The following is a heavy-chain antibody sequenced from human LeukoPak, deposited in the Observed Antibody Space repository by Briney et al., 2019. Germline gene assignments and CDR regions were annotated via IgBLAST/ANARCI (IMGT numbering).Heavy chain of an antibody. J-gene: IGHJ6*02. CDR2: ISYDGSNK. Sequence: GGSLRLSCAASGFTFSSYGMHWVRQAPGKGLGWVAVISYDGSNKYYADSVKGRFTISRDNSKNTLYLQMNSLRAEDTAVYYCAKDHVVGEWRGFYYYYYGMNVWGQGTTVTVSS. V-gene: IGHV3-30*18. CDR1: GFTFSSYG. CDR3: AKDHVVGEWRGFYYYYYGMNV. D-gene: IGHD3-10*01.